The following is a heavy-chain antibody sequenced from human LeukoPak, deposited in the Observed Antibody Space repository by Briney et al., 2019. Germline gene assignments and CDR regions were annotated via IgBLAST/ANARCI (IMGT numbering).Heavy chain of an antibody. CDR1: GFTFSSYS. D-gene: IGHD2-8*01. CDR2: ISSSSSYI. V-gene: IGHV3-21*01. J-gene: IGHJ4*02. Sequence: GGSLRLSYAASGFTFSSYSMNWVRQAPGKGLEWVSSISSSSSYIYYADSVKGRFTISRDNAKNSLYLQMNSLRAEDTAVYYCARDFVEVYALYYFDYWGQGTLVTVSS. CDR3: ARDFVEVYALYYFDY.